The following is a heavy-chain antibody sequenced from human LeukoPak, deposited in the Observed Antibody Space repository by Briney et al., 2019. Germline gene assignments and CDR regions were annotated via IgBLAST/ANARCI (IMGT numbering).Heavy chain of an antibody. D-gene: IGHD3-10*01. Sequence: ASVKVSCKVSGYTLTELSMRWVRQAPGKGLEWMGGFDPEDGGTNYAQKFQGRVTITADESTSTAYMELSSLRSEDTAVYYCARGPPYYQLDQYNWFDPWGQGTLVTVSS. CDR1: GYTLTELS. CDR2: FDPEDGGT. V-gene: IGHV1-24*01. J-gene: IGHJ5*02. CDR3: ARGPPYYQLDQYNWFDP.